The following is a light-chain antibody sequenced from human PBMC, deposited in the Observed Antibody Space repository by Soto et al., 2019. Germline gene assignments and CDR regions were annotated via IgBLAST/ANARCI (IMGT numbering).Light chain of an antibody. V-gene: IGLV2-8*01. Sequence: QSALTQPPSASGSPGQSVTISCTGTSSDVGGYNYVSWYQQHPGKAPKLMIYEVSKRPSGVPDRFSGSKSGKTASLTVSWLQAEDEADYYCTSYAGSNNPVVFGGGTQLTVL. CDR1: SSDVGGYNY. J-gene: IGLJ2*01. CDR3: TSYAGSNNPVV. CDR2: EVS.